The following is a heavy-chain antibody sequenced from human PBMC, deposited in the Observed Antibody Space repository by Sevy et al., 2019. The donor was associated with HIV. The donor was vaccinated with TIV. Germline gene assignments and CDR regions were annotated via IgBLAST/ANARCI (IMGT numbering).Heavy chain of an antibody. J-gene: IGHJ6*02. D-gene: IGHD6-13*01. CDR2: ISYDGSNK. CDR1: GFTFSSYG. Sequence: GGSLRLSCAASGFTFSSYGMHWVRQAPGKGLEWVAVISYDGSNKYYADSVKGRFTISRDNSKNTLYLQMNSLRAEDTAVYYCAKVSPAAGYYYYYGMDVWAQGTTVTVSS. CDR3: AKVSPAAGYYYYYGMDV. V-gene: IGHV3-30*18.